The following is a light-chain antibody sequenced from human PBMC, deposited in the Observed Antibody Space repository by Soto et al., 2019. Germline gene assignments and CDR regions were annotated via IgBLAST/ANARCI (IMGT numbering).Light chain of an antibody. V-gene: IGKV3-15*01. CDR2: GTA. CDR1: HTVGSN. Sequence: DIVITQSPAPLSVSPGARATPSCRATHTVGSNLAWYQPRPGQAPRLLIYGTATRATGIPARFSGSGSGTEFTITISSLQSEDFAVYYCEQYNNCPPGTFGQGTKV. J-gene: IGKJ1*01. CDR3: EQYNNCPPGT.